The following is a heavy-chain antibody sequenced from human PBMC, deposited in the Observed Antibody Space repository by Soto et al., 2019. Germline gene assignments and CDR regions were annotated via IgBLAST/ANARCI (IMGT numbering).Heavy chain of an antibody. CDR3: ARITDDNSGNSCDN. J-gene: IGHJ4*02. CDR2: ISYDGSNK. V-gene: IGHV3-30*03. CDR1: GFTFSSYG. Sequence: VGSLRLSCAASGFTFSSYGMHWVRQAPGKGLEWVAVISYDGSNKYYADSVKGRFTISRDNSKNTLYLQMNSLRAEDTAVYYCARITDDNSGNSCDNSVKGTWVT. D-gene: IGHD2-15*01.